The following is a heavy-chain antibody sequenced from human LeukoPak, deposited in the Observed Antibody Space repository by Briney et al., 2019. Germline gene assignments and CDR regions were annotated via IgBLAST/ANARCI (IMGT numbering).Heavy chain of an antibody. CDR2: ISAYNGNT. Sequence: ASVKVSCKASGYTFTSYGISWVRQAPGQGLEWMGWISAYNGNTNYAQKLQGRVTMTTDTSTSTAYMELRSPRSDDTAVYHCVRDRFYYDSSGYYWQPFDYWGQGTLVTVSS. V-gene: IGHV1-18*01. J-gene: IGHJ4*02. D-gene: IGHD3-22*01. CDR3: VRDRFYYDSSGYYWQPFDY. CDR1: GYTFTSYG.